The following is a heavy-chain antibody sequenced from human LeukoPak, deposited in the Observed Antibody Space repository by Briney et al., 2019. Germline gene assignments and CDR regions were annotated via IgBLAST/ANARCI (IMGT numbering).Heavy chain of an antibody. CDR3: ASKWLGLNY. J-gene: IGHJ4*02. D-gene: IGHD6-19*01. CDR2: ISYSGST. CDR1: GGSISSSRYY. Sequence: SETLSLTCTVSGGSISSSRYYWGWIRQPPGKGLDWIGSISYSGSTYYNSSLKSRLTISVDTSKNQFTLRLSSVTAADTAVYYCASKWLGLNYWGQGTLVTVSS. V-gene: IGHV4-39*01.